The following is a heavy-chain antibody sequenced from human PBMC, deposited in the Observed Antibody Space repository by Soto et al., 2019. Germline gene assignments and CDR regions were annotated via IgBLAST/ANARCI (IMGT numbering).Heavy chain of an antibody. J-gene: IGHJ4*02. D-gene: IGHD1-26*01. CDR1: GYSFTSYW. CDR2: IYPGDSDT. CDR3: ARTGRAPSLFATVYYFDY. V-gene: IGHV5-51*01. Sequence: GESLKISCKGSGYSFTSYWIGWVRQMPGKGLEWMGIIYPGDSDTRYSPSFQGQVTISADKSISTAYLQWSSLKASDTAMYYCARTGRAPSLFATVYYFDYWGQGTLVTVSS.